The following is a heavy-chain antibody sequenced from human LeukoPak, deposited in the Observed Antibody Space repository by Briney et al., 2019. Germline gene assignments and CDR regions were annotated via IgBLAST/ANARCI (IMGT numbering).Heavy chain of an antibody. D-gene: IGHD4-17*01. V-gene: IGHV1-8*03. J-gene: IGHJ4*02. CDR2: MNLKRGYT. CDR3: ARVNGDIDY. Sequence: ASVKVSCKVSGYTLTELSMHWVRQATRQGLEWVGWMNLKRGYTGYAQKLQGRVTITRDTAISTAYMELRGLRSEGTAVYYCARVNGDIDYWGQGTLVTVSS. CDR1: GYTLTELS.